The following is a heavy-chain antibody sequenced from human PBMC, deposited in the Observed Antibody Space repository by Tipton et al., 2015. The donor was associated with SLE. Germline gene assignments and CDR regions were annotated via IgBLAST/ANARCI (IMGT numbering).Heavy chain of an antibody. CDR3: ARSLRMVRGVIPFFDY. J-gene: IGHJ4*02. CDR1: GGSIKTVGFH. V-gene: IGHV4-31*03. Sequence: TLSLTCTVSGGSIKTVGFHWNWIRQHPGGGLEWIGNISYSGRTYYNPSLESRLTISVDTSKNQFSLKLSSMTAADTAVYYCARSLRMVRGVIPFFDYWGQGTLVTVSS. CDR2: ISYSGRT. D-gene: IGHD3-10*01.